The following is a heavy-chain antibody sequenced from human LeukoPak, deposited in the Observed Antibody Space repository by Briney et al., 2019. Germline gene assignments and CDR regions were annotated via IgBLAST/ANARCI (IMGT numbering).Heavy chain of an antibody. V-gene: IGHV3-23*01. CDR2: ISGSGGST. J-gene: IGHJ4*02. CDR1: GFTFSSYA. CDR3: AKDPPYSYGYGGGFDY. Sequence: PGGSLRLSCAASGFTFSSYAMSWVRQAPGKGLEWVSAISGSGGSTYYADSVKGRFTISRDNSKNTLYLQMNSLRAEDTAVYYCAKDPPYSYGYGGGFDYWGQGTLVTVSS. D-gene: IGHD5-18*01.